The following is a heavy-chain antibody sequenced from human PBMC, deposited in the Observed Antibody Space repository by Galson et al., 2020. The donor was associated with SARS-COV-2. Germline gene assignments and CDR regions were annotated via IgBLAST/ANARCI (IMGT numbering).Heavy chain of an antibody. J-gene: IGHJ3*02. D-gene: IGHD4-17*01. V-gene: IGHV3-33*06. Sequence: GESLKISCAASGFTFSSYGMHWVRQAPGKGLEWVAVIWYDGSNKYYADSVKGRFTISRDNSKNTLYLQMNSLRAEDTAVYYCAKDPPSTVTTGGNDAFDIWCQGTMVTVSS. CDR3: AKDPPSTVTTGGNDAFDI. CDR1: GFTFSSYG. CDR2: IWYDGSNK.